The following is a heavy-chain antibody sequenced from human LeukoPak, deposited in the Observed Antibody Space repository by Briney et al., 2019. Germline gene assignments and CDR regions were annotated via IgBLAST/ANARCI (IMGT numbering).Heavy chain of an antibody. D-gene: IGHD3-10*01. J-gene: IGHJ5*02. CDR3: ASIRTAWVCYYGSGSFNWYDP. V-gene: IGHV4-38-2*01. CDR2: IYHSGST. Sequence: PSETLSLTCAVSGYSISSGYYWGWIRQPPGKGLEWIGSIYHSGSTYYNPSLKSRVTISVDTSKNQFSLKLSSVTAADTAVYYCASIRTAWVCYYGSGSFNWYDPWGQGTLVTVSS. CDR1: GYSISSGYY.